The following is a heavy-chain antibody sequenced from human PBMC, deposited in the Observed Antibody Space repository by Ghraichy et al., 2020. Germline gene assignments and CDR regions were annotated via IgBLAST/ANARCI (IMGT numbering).Heavy chain of an antibody. CDR1: GFTFSSYG. CDR3: ARDPTTRAVAGKGRVI. V-gene: IGHV3-33*01. J-gene: IGHJ4*02. CDR2: IWYDGSNK. Sequence: SLNISCAASGFTFSSYGMHWVRQAPGKGLEWVAVIWYDGSNKYYADSVKGRFTISRDNSKNTLYLQMNSLRAEDTAVYYCARDPTTRAVAGKGRVIWGQGTLVTVSS. D-gene: IGHD6-19*01.